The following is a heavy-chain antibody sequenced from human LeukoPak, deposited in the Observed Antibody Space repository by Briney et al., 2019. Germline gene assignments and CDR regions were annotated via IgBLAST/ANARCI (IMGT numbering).Heavy chain of an antibody. CDR3: ARDYSRSIEY. CDR1: GGSVSSGSYY. V-gene: IGHV4-61*01. CDR2: VYHSAST. Sequence: ASETLSLTRTVSGGSVSSGSYYWSWIRQPPGKGLERIGYVYHSASTNYNPSLKSRVTISLDTSKNQFSLKLSSVTAADTAVYYCARDYSRSIEYWGQGTLVTVSS. J-gene: IGHJ4*02. D-gene: IGHD6-13*01.